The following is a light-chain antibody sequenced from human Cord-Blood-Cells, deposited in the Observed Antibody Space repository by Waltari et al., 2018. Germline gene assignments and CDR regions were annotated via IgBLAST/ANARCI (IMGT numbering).Light chain of an antibody. CDR3: QQDYSTPVT. V-gene: IGKV4-1*01. CDR2: WAS. Sequence: DIVMSQSPDSLAVSLGERATINCKSSQSVLYSSNNKNYLAWYQQKPGQPPKLLIYWASTRESGVPDRFSGSGSGTDFTLTISSLQAEDVAVYYCQQDYSTPVTFGQGTKVEIK. J-gene: IGKJ1*01. CDR1: QSVLYSSNNKNY.